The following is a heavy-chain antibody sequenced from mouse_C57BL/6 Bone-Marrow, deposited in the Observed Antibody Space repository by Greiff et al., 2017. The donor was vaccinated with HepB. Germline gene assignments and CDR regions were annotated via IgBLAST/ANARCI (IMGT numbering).Heavy chain of an antibody. CDR3: AILLRYWYFDY. D-gene: IGHD1-1*01. Sequence: VKLQESGAELARPGASVKLSCKASGYTFTSYGISWVKQRTGQGLEWIGEIYPRSGNTYYNEKFKGKATLTADKSSSTAYMELRSLTSEDSAVYFCAILLRYWYFDYWGQGTTLTVSS. J-gene: IGHJ2*01. CDR2: IYPRSGNT. V-gene: IGHV1-81*01. CDR1: GYTFTSYG.